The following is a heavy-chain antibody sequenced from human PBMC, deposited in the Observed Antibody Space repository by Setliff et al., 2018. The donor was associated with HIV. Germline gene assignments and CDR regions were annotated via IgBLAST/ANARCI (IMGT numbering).Heavy chain of an antibody. D-gene: IGHD6-19*01. CDR3: AKERKSGWNHDAFDI. CDR1: GFTFDDYA. CDR2: ISWDGGST. Sequence: GGSLRLSCAASGFTFDDYAMHWVRQAPGKGLEWVSLISWDGGSTYYADSVKGRFTISRDNSKNSLYLQMNSLRAEDTALYYCAKERKSGWNHDAFDIWGQGTMVTVSS. V-gene: IGHV3-43D*03. J-gene: IGHJ3*02.